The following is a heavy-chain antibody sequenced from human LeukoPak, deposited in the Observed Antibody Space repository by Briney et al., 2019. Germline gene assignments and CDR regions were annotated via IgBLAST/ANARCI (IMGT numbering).Heavy chain of an antibody. CDR1: GFTFSSYG. V-gene: IGHV3-30*02. Sequence: GGSLRLSCAASGFTFSSYGMHWVRQAPGKGLEWVAFIRYDGSNKYYADSVKGRFTISRDNSKNTLYLQMNSLRAEDTAVYYCAKNWERNDCSSTSCYELDYWGQGTLVTVSS. D-gene: IGHD2-2*01. CDR3: AKNWERNDCSSTSCYELDY. J-gene: IGHJ4*02. CDR2: IRYDGSNK.